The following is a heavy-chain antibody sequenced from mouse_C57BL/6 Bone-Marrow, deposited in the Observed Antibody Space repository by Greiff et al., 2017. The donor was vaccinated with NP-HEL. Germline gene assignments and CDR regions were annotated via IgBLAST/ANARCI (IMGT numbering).Heavy chain of an antibody. V-gene: IGHV14-4*01. CDR3: TSPDSSGYAAY. CDR1: GFNIKDDY. J-gene: IGHJ3*01. CDR2: IDPENGDT. Sequence: EVQLVESGAELVRPGASVKLSCTASGFNIKDDYMHWVKQRPEQGLEWIGWIDPENGDTEYASKFQGKATITADTSSNTAYLQLSSLTSEDTAVYYCTSPDSSGYAAYWGQGTLVTVSA. D-gene: IGHD3-2*02.